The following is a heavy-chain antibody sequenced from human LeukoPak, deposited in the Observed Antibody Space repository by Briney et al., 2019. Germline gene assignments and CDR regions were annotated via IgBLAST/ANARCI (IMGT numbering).Heavy chain of an antibody. J-gene: IGHJ6*02. D-gene: IGHD2-2*01. Sequence: GGSLRLSCAASGFASGFTFSDYAVSWVRQAPGKGPEWVASVNGRGATTYYADSVRGRFTISRDNSKNTLYLQMNSLRAEDTAVYYCARDLRRRCPGGSTSCYERYYGMDVWGQGTTVTVSS. V-gene: IGHV3-23*01. CDR3: ARDLRRRCPGGSTSCYERYYGMDV. CDR1: GFTFSDYA. CDR2: VNGRGATT.